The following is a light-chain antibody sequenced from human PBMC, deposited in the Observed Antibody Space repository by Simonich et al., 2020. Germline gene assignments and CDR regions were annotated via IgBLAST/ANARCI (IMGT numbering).Light chain of an antibody. J-gene: IGKJ4*01. CDR2: WAS. Sequence: DIVMTQSPDSLAVSLGERATINCKSSQSVLYSSNNKNYLACYQQKPGQPPKLLIYWASTRESGVPDRFSGSGSGTDFTLTISSLQAEDVAVYYCQQYYSTRLTFGGGTKVEIK. CDR1: QSVLYSSNNKNY. CDR3: QQYYSTRLT. V-gene: IGKV4-1*01.